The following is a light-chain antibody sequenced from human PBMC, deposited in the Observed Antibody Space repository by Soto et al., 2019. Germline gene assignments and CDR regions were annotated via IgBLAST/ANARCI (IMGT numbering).Light chain of an antibody. V-gene: IGKV3D-20*02. CDR3: QQRSNWPPAWT. Sequence: EIVLTQSPGTLSLSPGERATLSCRAIQSVSSNYLAWYQQKPGQAPRLLIYGASSRATGIPDRFSGSGSGTDFTLTIRRLEPEDFAVYYCQQRSNWPPAWTFGQGTKVDI. J-gene: IGKJ1*01. CDR1: QSVSSNY. CDR2: GAS.